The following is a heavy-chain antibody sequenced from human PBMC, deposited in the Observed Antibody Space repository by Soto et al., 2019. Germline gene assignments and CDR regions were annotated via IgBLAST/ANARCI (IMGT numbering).Heavy chain of an antibody. CDR1: GFSLTTSGVG. CDR3: AHIIAGSSTVSGLDAFDF. CDR2: IYWVDDK. Sequence: QITLKESGPTLVKPTQTLILTCTFSGFSLTTSGVGVVWIRQPPGKALEWLALIYWVDDKRYIPYSKSRLAITLDTPKTQVVVTMTSLDPVNTAPYYCAHIIAGSSTVSGLDAFDFWGQGTMVTVSS. J-gene: IGHJ3*01. D-gene: IGHD2-2*01. V-gene: IGHV2-5*02.